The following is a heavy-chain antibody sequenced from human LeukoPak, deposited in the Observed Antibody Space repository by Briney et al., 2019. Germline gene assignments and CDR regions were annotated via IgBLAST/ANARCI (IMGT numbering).Heavy chain of an antibody. J-gene: IGHJ6*02. D-gene: IGHD1-1*01. CDR3: ARDAKGTYGMDV. V-gene: IGHV4-30-2*01. CDR1: GGSISSGGYS. Sequence: SETLSLTCAVSGGSISSGGYSWSWIRQPPGKGLECIGYIYHSGSTYYNPSLKSRVTISVDRSKNQFSLKLSSVTAADTAVYYCARDAKGTYGMDVWGQGTTVTVSS. CDR2: IYHSGST.